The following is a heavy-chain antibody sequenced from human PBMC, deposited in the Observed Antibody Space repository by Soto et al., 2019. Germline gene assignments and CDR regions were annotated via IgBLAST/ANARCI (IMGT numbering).Heavy chain of an antibody. V-gene: IGHV1-8*01. CDR1: GYTFTSYD. CDR3: ARGRRGDRKYSSGWYGYWFDP. Sequence: XSVKVSFKASGYTFTSYDINWVRQATGQGLEWMGWMNPNSGNTGYAQKFQGRVTMTRNTSISTAYMELSSLRSEDTAVYYCARGRRGDRKYSSGWYGYWFDPWGQGTLVTVSS. J-gene: IGHJ5*02. D-gene: IGHD6-19*01. CDR2: MNPNSGNT.